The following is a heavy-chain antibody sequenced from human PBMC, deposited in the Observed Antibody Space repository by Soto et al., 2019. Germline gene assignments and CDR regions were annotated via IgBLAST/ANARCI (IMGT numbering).Heavy chain of an antibody. J-gene: IGHJ4*02. CDR3: AKVCSGGSRSIFDY. Sequence: GGSLRLSCAASGFTFSSYAMSWVRQAPGKGLEWVSAISGSGGSTYYADSVKGRSTISRDNSKNTLYLQMNSLRAEDTAVYYCAKVCSGGSRSIFDYWGQGTLVTVSS. CDR1: GFTFSSYA. V-gene: IGHV3-23*01. CDR2: ISGSGGST. D-gene: IGHD2-15*01.